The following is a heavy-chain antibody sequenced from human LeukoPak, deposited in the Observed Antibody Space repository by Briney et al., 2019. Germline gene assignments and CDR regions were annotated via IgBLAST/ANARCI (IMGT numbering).Heavy chain of an antibody. J-gene: IGHJ5*02. CDR1: GGSISSYY. V-gene: IGHV4-59*12. Sequence: SETLSLTCTVSGGSISSYYWSWIRQPPGKGLEWIGYIYYSGSTNYNPSLKSRVTISVDTSKNQFSLKLSSVTAADTAVYYCARGDQLLLSWFDPWGQGTLVTVSS. D-gene: IGHD2-2*01. CDR2: IYYSGST. CDR3: ARGDQLLLSWFDP.